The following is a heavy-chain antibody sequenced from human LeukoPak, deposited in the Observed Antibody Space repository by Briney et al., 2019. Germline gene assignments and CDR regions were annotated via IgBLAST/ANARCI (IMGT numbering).Heavy chain of an antibody. CDR2: IYYSGST. J-gene: IGHJ3*02. Sequence: SETLSLTCTVSGGSISSSRYYWGWIRQPPGKGLEWIGSIYYSGSTYYNPSLKSRVTISVDTSKNQFSLKLSSVTAADTAVFYCATDQVISRALDIWGQGTMVTVSS. D-gene: IGHD3-22*01. CDR3: ATDQVISRALDI. V-gene: IGHV4-39*07. CDR1: GGSISSSRYY.